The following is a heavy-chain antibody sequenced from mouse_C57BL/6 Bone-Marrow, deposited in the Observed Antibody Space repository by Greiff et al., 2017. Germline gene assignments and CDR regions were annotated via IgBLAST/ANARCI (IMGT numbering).Heavy chain of an antibody. D-gene: IGHD2-5*01. CDR3: AKPSAYDSNSWYFDV. CDR2: IHPTSGST. J-gene: IGHJ1*03. Sequence: VQLQQPGAELVKPGASVKLSCKASGYTFPSYWMHWVKPRPGQGLAWIGMIHPTSGSTPYTEKFKSKATLTVDKSSSTAYMQLSSLTSEDSAVYYCAKPSAYDSNSWYFDVWGTGTTVTVSS. CDR1: GYTFPSYW. V-gene: IGHV1-64*01.